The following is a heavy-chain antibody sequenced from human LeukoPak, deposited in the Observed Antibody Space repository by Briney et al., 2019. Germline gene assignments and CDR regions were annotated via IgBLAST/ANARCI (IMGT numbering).Heavy chain of an antibody. Sequence: GGSLRLSCPASGFILRNYVMPWVAQAPGKGLEWVSYISSSGDTVYYADSVKGRFTISRDNAKNYLFLQMNSLRAEDTALYYCAKSPYADGAFDYWGQGTLVTVSS. CDR1: GFILRNYV. CDR3: AKSPYADGAFDY. J-gene: IGHJ4*02. V-gene: IGHV3-48*03. D-gene: IGHD1-26*01. CDR2: ISSSGDTV.